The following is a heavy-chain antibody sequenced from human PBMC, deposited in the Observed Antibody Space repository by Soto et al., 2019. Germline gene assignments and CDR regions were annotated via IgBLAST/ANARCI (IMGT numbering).Heavy chain of an antibody. D-gene: IGHD3-10*01. J-gene: IGHJ4*02. V-gene: IGHV3-23*01. CDR2: ISGSGGVT. CDR3: AKNRQFRSYYESAGHYDN. CDR1: GFTFKNYD. Sequence: EVELLESGGGLVQPGGSLRLSCVVSGFTFKNYDMRWIRQAPGKGLEWVSGISGSGGVTYYADSVKGRFTISRDNSKNTLYLQMNSLRAEDTAIYYCAKNRQFRSYYESAGHYDNWGQGTLVTVSS.